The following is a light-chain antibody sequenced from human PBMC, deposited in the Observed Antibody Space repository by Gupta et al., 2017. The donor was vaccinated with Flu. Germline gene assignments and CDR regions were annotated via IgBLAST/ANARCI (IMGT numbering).Light chain of an antibody. V-gene: IGLV1-44*01. J-gene: IGLJ1*01. Sequence: QSVMTQPPTASGTPGQRVTISRSGSSSNFEGNTVNWFQQFPGTAPKLLIYSNNQKPSGVPDRFSGSKSGPSASLAISGLQSEDEADYYCAAWDDSLNGYVFGTGTKVTVL. CDR2: SNN. CDR3: AAWDDSLNGYV. CDR1: SSNFEGNT.